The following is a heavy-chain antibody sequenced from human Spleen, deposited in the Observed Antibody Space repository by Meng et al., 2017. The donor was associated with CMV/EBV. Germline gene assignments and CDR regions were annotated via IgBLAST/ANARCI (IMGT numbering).Heavy chain of an antibody. CDR2: MNPNSGDT. CDR1: GYTFTSHG. V-gene: IGHV1-8*02. CDR3: ARESSTWNQRLFDY. Sequence: ASGYTFTSHGISWVRQAPGQGLEWMGWMNPNSGDTDYAKKFQGRVTMTRDTSINTAYMELTSLRSEDTAIYYCARESSTWNQRLFDYWGQGTLVTVSS. D-gene: IGHD6-13*01. J-gene: IGHJ4*02.